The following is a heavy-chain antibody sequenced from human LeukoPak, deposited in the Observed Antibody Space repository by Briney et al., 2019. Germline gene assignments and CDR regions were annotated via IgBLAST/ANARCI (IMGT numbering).Heavy chain of an antibody. J-gene: IGHJ6*02. D-gene: IGHD2-2*01. CDR1: GGSFSGYY. V-gene: IGHV4-34*01. CDR3: ARGLSDIVVVPAATRHNYYYYGMDV. Sequence: SETLSLTCAVYGGSFSGYYWSWIRQPPGKGLEWIGEVNHSGSTNYNPYLKSRVTISVDTSKNQFTLKLSSVTAADTAVYYCARGLSDIVVVPAATRHNYYYYGMDVWGQGTTVTVSS. CDR2: VNHSGST.